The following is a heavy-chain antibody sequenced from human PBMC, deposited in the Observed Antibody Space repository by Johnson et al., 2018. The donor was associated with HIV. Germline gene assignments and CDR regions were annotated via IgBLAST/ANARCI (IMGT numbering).Heavy chain of an antibody. J-gene: IGHJ3*02. V-gene: IGHV3-9*01. CDR1: GFTVSSNY. Sequence: VQLVESGGGLVQPGGSLRLSCAASGFTVSSNYMSWVRQAPGKGLEWVSGISWNSGSIGYADSVKGRFTISRDNAKNSLYLQMNSLRAEDTALYYCAKVLYDFWSGYYGAFDIWGQGT. CDR3: AKVLYDFWSGYYGAFDI. D-gene: IGHD3-3*01. CDR2: ISWNSGSI.